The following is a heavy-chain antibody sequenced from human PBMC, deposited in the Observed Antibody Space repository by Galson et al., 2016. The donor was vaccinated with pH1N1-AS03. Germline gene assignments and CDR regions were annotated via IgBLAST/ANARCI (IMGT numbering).Heavy chain of an antibody. D-gene: IGHD6-13*01. Sequence: SLRLSCAASGFTFRTFSIYWVRQAPGKGLEYVSGISDNGINKYYDYPVNARFTTSRDKSNNTVYLQNSRLSTEETDVYYCIKEGNRLQSSRSDAFDIWGRGTMVTVSS. CDR2: ISDNGINK. J-gene: IGHJ3*02. V-gene: IGHV3-64D*06. CDR3: IKEGNRLQSSRSDAFDI. CDR1: GFTFRTFS.